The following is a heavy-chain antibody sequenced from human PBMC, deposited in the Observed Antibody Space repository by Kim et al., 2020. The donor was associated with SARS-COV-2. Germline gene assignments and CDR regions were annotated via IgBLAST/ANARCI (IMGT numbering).Heavy chain of an antibody. J-gene: IGHJ5*02. Sequence: GGSLRLSCAASGFTFSDYYMTWIRQAPGKGLEWLSYISSSGTYIKYADPVKGRFSISRDNAKNSLYLQMNSLRAEDTAVYYCARVSSGSSSWYWFDPWG. CDR3: ARVSSGSSSWYWFDP. V-gene: IGHV3-11*05. CDR1: GFTFSDYY. CDR2: ISSSGTYI. D-gene: IGHD6-13*01.